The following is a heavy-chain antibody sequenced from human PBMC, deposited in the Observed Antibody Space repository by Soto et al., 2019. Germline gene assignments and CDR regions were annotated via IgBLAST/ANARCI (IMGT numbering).Heavy chain of an antibody. V-gene: IGHV3-30-3*01. CDR3: SRDREKYYYGSGSYGP. CDR1: GFTFSSYA. D-gene: IGHD3-10*01. CDR2: ISYDGSNK. Sequence: GGSLRLSCAASGFTFSSYAMHWVRQAPGKGLEWVAVISYDGSNKYYADSVKGRFTISRDNSKNTLYLQMNSLRAEDTAVYYCSRDREKYYYGSGSYGPWGQGTLVTVSS. J-gene: IGHJ5*02.